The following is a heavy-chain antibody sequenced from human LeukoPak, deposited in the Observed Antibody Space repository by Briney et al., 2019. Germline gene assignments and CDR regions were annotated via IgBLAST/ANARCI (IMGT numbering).Heavy chain of an antibody. CDR2: IYYSGIT. CDR1: GGSISSSSYY. CDR3: ATAPPGTAEYFQH. V-gene: IGHV4-39*07. J-gene: IGHJ1*01. Sequence: SETLSLTCTVSGGSISSSSYYWGWIRQPPGKGLEWIGSIYYSGITYYNPSLRSRVTISVDTSKNQFSLKLRSVTAADTAVYYCATAPPGTAEYFQHWGQGTLVTVSS. D-gene: IGHD1-1*01.